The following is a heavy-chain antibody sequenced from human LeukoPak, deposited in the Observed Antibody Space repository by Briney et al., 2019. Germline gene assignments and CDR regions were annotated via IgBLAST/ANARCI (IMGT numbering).Heavy chain of an antibody. CDR1: GFTFSSYS. CDR3: ARGIVVPAADGVY. CDR2: ISSSSSYI. V-gene: IGHV3-21*01. D-gene: IGHD2-2*01. Sequence: PGGSLRLSCAASGFTFSSYSMNWVRQAPGKGLEWVSSISSSSSYIYYADSVKGRFTISRDNAKNSLYMQMNSLRAEDTAVYYCARGIVVPAADGVYWGQGTLVTVSS. J-gene: IGHJ4*02.